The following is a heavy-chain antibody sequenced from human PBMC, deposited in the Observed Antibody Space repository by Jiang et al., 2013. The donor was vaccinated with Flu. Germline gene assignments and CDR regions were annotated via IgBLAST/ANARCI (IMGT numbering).Heavy chain of an antibody. V-gene: IGHV4-39*07. CDR3: ARHYVERAAFDI. J-gene: IGHJ3*02. CDR1: GGSISSSSYY. D-gene: IGHD3-16*01. Sequence: SLTCTVSGGSISSSSYYWGWIRQPPGKGLEWIGSIYYSGSTYYNPSLKSRVTISVDTSKNQFSLKLSSVTAADTAVYYCARHYVERAAFDIWGQGTMVTVSS. CDR2: IYYSGST.